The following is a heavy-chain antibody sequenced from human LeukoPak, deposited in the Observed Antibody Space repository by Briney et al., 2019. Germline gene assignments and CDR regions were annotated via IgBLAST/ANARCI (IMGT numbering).Heavy chain of an antibody. V-gene: IGHV3-48*01. CDR3: ATYSGYDRIFDY. J-gene: IGHJ4*02. Sequence: GGSLRLSCAASGFTFSTYGMNWVRRAPGKGLEWVSYISGSSSAINYADSVKGRFTISRDNAKNSLFLQMNSLRAEDTAVYYCATYSGYDRIFDYWGQGTLVTVSS. CDR1: GFTFSTYG. CDR2: ISGSSSAI. D-gene: IGHD5-12*01.